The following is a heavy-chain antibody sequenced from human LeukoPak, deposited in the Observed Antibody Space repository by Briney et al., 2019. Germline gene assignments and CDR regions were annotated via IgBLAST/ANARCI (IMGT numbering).Heavy chain of an antibody. CDR1: GYTFTGYY. D-gene: IGHD4-17*01. Sequence: GASVKVSCKASGYTFTGYYMHWVRQAPGQGLEWMGWINPNSGGTNYAQKFQGRVTMTRDTSISTAYMELSRLRSDDTAVYYCARGDYGHYVRGWFDPWGQGTLVTVSS. CDR3: ARGDYGHYVRGWFDP. V-gene: IGHV1-2*02. CDR2: INPNSGGT. J-gene: IGHJ5*02.